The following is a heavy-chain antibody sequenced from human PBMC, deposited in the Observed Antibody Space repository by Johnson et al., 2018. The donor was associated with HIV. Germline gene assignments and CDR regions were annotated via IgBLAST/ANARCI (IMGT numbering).Heavy chain of an antibody. Sequence: VESGGGVVQPGRSLRLSCAASGFTFSSYAMHWVRQAPGKGLEWVAVISYDGSIKYFADSVKGRFTISRDNSKNTLYLQMNSLRAEDTAVDYCARVGVSGYDLAAFDIWGQGTMVTVSS. V-gene: IGHV3-30-3*01. J-gene: IGHJ3*02. CDR2: ISYDGSIK. CDR3: ARVGVSGYDLAAFDI. CDR1: GFTFSSYA. D-gene: IGHD5-12*01.